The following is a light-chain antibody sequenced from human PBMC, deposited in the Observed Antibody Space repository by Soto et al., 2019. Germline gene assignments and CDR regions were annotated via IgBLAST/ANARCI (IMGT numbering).Light chain of an antibody. Sequence: DIVMTQSPDSLTVSLGERTTISCKSSQSVFYRSTKTNYLGWYQQKPGQRPRLLIYWASTREIGVPDRFSGSGSRTDFTLTISSLQAEDAAIYYCQQYYETPFTFGGGTKVEI. J-gene: IGKJ4*01. CDR3: QQYYETPFT. CDR2: WAS. V-gene: IGKV4-1*01. CDR1: QSVFYRSTKTNY.